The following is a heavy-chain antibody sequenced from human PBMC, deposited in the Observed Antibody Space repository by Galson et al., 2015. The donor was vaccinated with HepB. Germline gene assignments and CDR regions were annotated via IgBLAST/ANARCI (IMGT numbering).Heavy chain of an antibody. V-gene: IGHV3-23*01. D-gene: IGHD2-21*02. CDR3: AKGDWMDV. CDR2: ITPSAERT. CDR1: GSTFGSSP. Sequence: SLRLSCAGSGSTFGSSPMTWVRQAPGKGLAWVSAITPSAERTFYADSVRGRFTISRDNSRNTLYLQMNSLRAEDTAVYFCAKGDWMDVWGQGTTVTVSS. J-gene: IGHJ6*02.